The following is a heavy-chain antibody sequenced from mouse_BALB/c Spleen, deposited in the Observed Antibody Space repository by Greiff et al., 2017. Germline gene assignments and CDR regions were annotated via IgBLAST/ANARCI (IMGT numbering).Heavy chain of an antibody. D-gene: IGHD4-1*01. Sequence: EVHLVESGGGLVKPGGSLKLSCAASGFTFSSYAMSWVRQSPEKRLEWVAEISSGGSYTYYPDTVTGRFTISRDNAKNTLYLEMSSLRSEDTAMYYCARESRGTGTAFDYWGQGTTLTVSS. V-gene: IGHV5-9-4*01. CDR3: ARESRGTGTAFDY. J-gene: IGHJ2*01. CDR1: GFTFSSYA. CDR2: ISSGGSYT.